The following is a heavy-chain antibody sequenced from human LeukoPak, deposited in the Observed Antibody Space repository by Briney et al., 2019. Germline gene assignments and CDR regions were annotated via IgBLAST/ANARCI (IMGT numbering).Heavy chain of an antibody. CDR2: ISSSSSTI. Sequence: PGGSLRLSCAASGFTFSSYSMNWVRQAPGKGLEWVSYISSSSSTIYYADSVKGRFTISRDNAKNTLYLQMNSLRAEDTAVYYCARGEEGATAYWGQGTLVTVSS. CDR3: ARGEEGATAY. CDR1: GFTFSSYS. D-gene: IGHD1-26*01. J-gene: IGHJ4*02. V-gene: IGHV3-48*01.